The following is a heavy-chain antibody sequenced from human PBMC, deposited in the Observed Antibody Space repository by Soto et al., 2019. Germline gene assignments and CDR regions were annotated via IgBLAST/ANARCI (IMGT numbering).Heavy chain of an antibody. V-gene: IGHV3-21*01. D-gene: IGHD2-15*01. CDR3: ARDHIVVVVAATPTYYYYGMDV. CDR2: ISSSSSYI. CDR1: GFTFSSYS. Sequence: EVQLVESGGGLVKPGGSLRLSCAASGFTFSSYSMNWVRQAPGKGLEWVSSISSSSSYIYYADSVKGRFTISRDNAKNSLYLQMNSLRAEDTAVYYCARDHIVVVVAATPTYYYYGMDVWGQGTTVTVSS. J-gene: IGHJ6*02.